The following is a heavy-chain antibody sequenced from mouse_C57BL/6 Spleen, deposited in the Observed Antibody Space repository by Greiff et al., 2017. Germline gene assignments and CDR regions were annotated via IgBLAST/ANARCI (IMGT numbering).Heavy chain of an antibody. Sequence: EVQLKESGPGLVKPSQSLSLTCSVTGYSITSGYYWNWIRQFPGNKLEWMGYISYDGSNNYNPSLKNRISITRDTSKNQFFLKLNSVTTEDTATYYCASGGSSYYYAMDYWGQGTSVTVSS. V-gene: IGHV3-6*01. CDR1: GYSITSGYY. D-gene: IGHD1-1*01. CDR2: ISYDGSN. J-gene: IGHJ4*01. CDR3: ASGGSSYYYAMDY.